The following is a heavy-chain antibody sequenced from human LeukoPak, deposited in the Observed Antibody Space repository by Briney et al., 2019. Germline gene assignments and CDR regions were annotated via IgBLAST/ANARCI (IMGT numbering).Heavy chain of an antibody. CDR2: INYSGST. CDR3: ARGIRIVGATIEYFDY. D-gene: IGHD1-26*01. J-gene: IGHJ4*02. Sequence: SETLSLTCSVSGGSISSHHWSWIRQPPGKGLEGIGNINYSGSTNYNPSLKSRVTISVDTSKNQFSLKLSSVTAADTAVYYCARGIRIVGATIEYFDYWGQGTLVTVSS. V-gene: IGHV4-59*11. CDR1: GGSISSHH.